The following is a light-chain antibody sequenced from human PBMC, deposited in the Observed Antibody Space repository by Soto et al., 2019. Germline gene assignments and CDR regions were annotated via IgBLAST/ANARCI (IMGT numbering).Light chain of an antibody. CDR3: QQLNTYPLT. J-gene: IGKJ4*01. V-gene: IGKV1-9*01. CDR1: QGISSY. CDR2: AAS. Sequence: DIQLTQSPSFLSASVGDRVTITCRASQGISSYLAWYQQKPGKAPKVLIYAASTLQRGVPSRFSGSGSGTEFTLTIRSLQPEDFATYYGQQLNTYPLTCGGGTKVEIK.